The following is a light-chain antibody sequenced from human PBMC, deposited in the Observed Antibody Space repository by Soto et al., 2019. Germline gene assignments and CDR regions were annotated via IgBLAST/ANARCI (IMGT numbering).Light chain of an antibody. CDR3: QQYNSYPIT. V-gene: IGKV1-5*03. CDR2: KAS. Sequence: DIQMTQSPSTLSASVGDRVTITCRASQSISSWLAWYQQKPRKAPKLLIYKASSLESGVPSRFSGSGSGTEFTITITSLQPDDFATYYCQQYNSYPITCGQGTRLEIK. J-gene: IGKJ5*01. CDR1: QSISSW.